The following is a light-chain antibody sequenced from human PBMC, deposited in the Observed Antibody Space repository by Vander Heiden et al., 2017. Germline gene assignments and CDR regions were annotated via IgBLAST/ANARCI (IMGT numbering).Light chain of an antibody. V-gene: IGKV3-20*01. J-gene: IGKJ1*01. CDR3: QQYSSSPTWT. CDR1: QSDSSSY. Sequence: EIVLTQSPGTLSLSPGERATLSCRASQSDSSSYLAWYQQKPGQAPRLLIYGASSRATGIPDRFSGSGSGTEFTLTISRREPEDFAVYYCQQYSSSPTWTFGQGTKVEIK. CDR2: GAS.